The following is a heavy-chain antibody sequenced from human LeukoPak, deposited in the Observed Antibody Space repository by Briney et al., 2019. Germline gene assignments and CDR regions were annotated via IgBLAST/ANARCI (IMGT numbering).Heavy chain of an antibody. CDR2: ISGSGGST. CDR1: GFTFSSYA. J-gene: IGHJ4*02. CDR3: AKDQTPYGSGSYSPIDY. Sequence: PGGSLRLSCAASGFTFSSYAMSWVRQAPGKGLEWVSGISGSGGSTYYADSVKGRFTISRDNSKNTLYLQVNSLRAEDTALYYCAKDQTPYGSGSYSPIDYWGQGTLVTVSS. D-gene: IGHD3-10*01. V-gene: IGHV3-23*01.